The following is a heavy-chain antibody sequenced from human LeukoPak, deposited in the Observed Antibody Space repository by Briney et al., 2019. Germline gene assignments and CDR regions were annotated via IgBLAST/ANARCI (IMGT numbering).Heavy chain of an antibody. V-gene: IGHV4-59*01. CDR1: GGSISSYY. Sequence: PSETLSLTCTVSGGSISSYYWSWIRQPPGKGLEWIGYIYYSGSTNYNPSLKSRVTISVDTSKNQFSLKLSSVTAAATAVYYCARVLPYYYDSSGYYWFDPWGQGTLVTVSS. J-gene: IGHJ5*02. CDR3: ARVLPYYYDSSGYYWFDP. CDR2: IYYSGST. D-gene: IGHD3-22*01.